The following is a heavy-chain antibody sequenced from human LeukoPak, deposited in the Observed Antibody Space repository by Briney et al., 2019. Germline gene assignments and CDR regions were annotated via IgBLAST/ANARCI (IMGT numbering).Heavy chain of an antibody. Sequence: SETLSLTCAVYGGSFSGYYWSWIRQPPGKGLEWIGEINHSGSTNYNPSLKSRVTISVDTSKNQFSLKLSSVTAADTAVYYCARVVRYFGWLRGAFGIWGQGTMVTVSS. CDR3: ARVVRYFGWLRGAFGI. D-gene: IGHD3-9*01. CDR2: INHSGST. CDR1: GGSFSGYY. V-gene: IGHV4-34*01. J-gene: IGHJ3*02.